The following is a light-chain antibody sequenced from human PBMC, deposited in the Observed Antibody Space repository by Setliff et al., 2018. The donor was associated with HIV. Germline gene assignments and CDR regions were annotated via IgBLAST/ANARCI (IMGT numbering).Light chain of an antibody. CDR3: TSYTTSSSPYV. J-gene: IGLJ1*01. CDR1: RSDVGGYDY. Sequence: QSALTQPASVSGSPGQSITISCTGTRSDVGGYDYVSWYQHHPGKAPKLIIYSVNERPSGVSNRLSGSKSGNTASLTISGLQAEDEADYYCTSYTTSSSPYVFGTGTKVTVL. V-gene: IGLV2-14*03. CDR2: SVN.